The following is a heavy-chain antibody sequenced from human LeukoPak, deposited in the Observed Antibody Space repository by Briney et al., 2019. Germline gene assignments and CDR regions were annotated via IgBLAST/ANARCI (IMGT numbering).Heavy chain of an antibody. V-gene: IGHV4-31*03. CDR3: ARGLADYYDSSGYYTPAPFDY. J-gene: IGHJ4*02. Sequence: SETLSLTCTVSGGSISSGGSYWSWIRQHPGKGLEWIGYIYYSGSTYYNPSLKSRVTISVDTSKNQFSLKLSSVTAADTAVYYCARGLADYYDSSGYYTPAPFDYWGQGTLVTVSS. CDR1: GGSISSGGSY. CDR2: IYYSGST. D-gene: IGHD3-22*01.